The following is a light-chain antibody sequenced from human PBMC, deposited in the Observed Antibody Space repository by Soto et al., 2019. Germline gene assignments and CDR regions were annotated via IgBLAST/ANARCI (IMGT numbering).Light chain of an antibody. CDR3: QQLSRYPLT. CDR2: SAS. CDR1: QNISSW. V-gene: IGKV1-5*01. J-gene: IGKJ4*01. Sequence: DIQMTQSPSTLSASVGDIVTLTFRASQNISSWLAWYQQKPGKAPNLLIYSASTLQSGVPSRFSGSGSETEFSLTIRALQPEDFATYYCQQLSRYPLTFGGGT.